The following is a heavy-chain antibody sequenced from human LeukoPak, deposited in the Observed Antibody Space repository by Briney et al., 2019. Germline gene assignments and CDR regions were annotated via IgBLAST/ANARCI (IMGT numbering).Heavy chain of an antibody. J-gene: IGHJ6*03. Sequence: GGSLRLSCAASGFTFSSYSMNWVRQAPGKGLEWVSSISSSSSYIYYADSVKGRFTISRDNAKNSLYLQMNGLRAEDTAVYYCARDSRYYDILTGYYNRYYYYMDVWAKGPRSPSP. CDR1: GFTFSSYS. V-gene: IGHV3-21*01. D-gene: IGHD3-9*01. CDR2: ISSSSSYI. CDR3: ARDSRYYDILTGYYNRYYYYMDV.